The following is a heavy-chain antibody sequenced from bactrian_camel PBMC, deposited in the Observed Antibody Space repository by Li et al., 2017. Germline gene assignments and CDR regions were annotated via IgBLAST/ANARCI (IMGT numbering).Heavy chain of an antibody. CDR2: IRRDDLT. Sequence: HVQLVESGGGSVQAGGSVRLSCAVPGDPSGVRCMAWFRQAPGKEREGVAAIRRDDLTAYTDSVKGRFTIYLDNAKSSVYLQMNKLKPEDTAMYYCAAEEITYRRKRELGASGVCGDFTLWGQGTQVTVS. CDR1: GDPSGVRC. J-gene: IGHJ4*01. V-gene: IGHV3S53*01. D-gene: IGHD1*01. CDR3: AAEEITYRRKRELGASGVCGDFTL.